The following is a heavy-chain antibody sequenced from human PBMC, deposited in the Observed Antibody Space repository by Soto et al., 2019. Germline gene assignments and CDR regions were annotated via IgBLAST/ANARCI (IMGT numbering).Heavy chain of an antibody. J-gene: IGHJ4*02. CDR3: ARSSIAARQTGNRSFDY. Sequence: SETLSLTCTVSGGSISSYYWSWIRQPPGKGLEWIGYIYYSGSTNYNPSLKSRVTISVDTSKNQFSLKLSSVTAADTAVYYCARSSIAARQTGNRSFDYWGQGTLVTVSS. CDR1: GGSISSYY. CDR2: IYYSGST. D-gene: IGHD6-6*01. V-gene: IGHV4-59*08.